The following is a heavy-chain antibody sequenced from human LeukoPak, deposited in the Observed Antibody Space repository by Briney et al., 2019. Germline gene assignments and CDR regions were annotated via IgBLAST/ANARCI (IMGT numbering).Heavy chain of an antibody. D-gene: IGHD7-27*01. J-gene: IGHJ4*02. CDR2: IKEDGSEK. Sequence: GGSLRLSCAAAGFTFSRYWMNWVRQATGKGLECVAKIKEDGSEKHYVDSVKGRFTISRDNAKNSLYLQMNSLRAEDTAVYYCARDYTGGWNDYWGQGTLVTVSS. CDR3: ARDYTGGWNDY. V-gene: IGHV3-7*01. CDR1: GFTFSRYW.